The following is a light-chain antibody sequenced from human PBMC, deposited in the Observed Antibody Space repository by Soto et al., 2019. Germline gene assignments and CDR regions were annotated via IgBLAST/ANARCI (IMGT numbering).Light chain of an antibody. CDR1: QSISSW. CDR2: CAS. CDR3: KQYKSYPWT. V-gene: IGKV1-5*01. Sequence: DIQSTQSPSTLSASVGDRVTITCRASQSISSWWAWYQQKPGKAPKRPIYCASSLESGVPSRFSGSGSVTEFTLTISSLQPDDFATYYCKQYKSYPWTFGQGNKVAIK. J-gene: IGKJ1*01.